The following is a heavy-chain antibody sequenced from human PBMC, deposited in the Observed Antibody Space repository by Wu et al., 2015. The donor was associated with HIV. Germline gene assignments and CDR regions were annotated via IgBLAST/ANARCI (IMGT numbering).Heavy chain of an antibody. CDR2: FDPEDGET. Sequence: QAQLIQSGDEVKKPGASVKVSCRLSGNTFFDFSIHWVRQAPGKGLEWMGGFDPEDGETRYAQNFQGRVTLTEDTDTDIAYMELSSLKSEDTAMYYCSTGLNSYAFDIWGQGTTVIVSS. J-gene: IGHJ3*02. CDR3: STGLNSYAFDI. D-gene: IGHD1-1*01. CDR1: GNTFFDFS. V-gene: IGHV1-24*01.